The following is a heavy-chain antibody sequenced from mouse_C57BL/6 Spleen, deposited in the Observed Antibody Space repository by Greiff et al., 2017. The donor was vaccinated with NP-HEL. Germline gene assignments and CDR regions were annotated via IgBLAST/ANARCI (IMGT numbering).Heavy chain of an antibody. V-gene: IGHV5-17*01. CDR2: ISSGSSTI. J-gene: IGHJ3*01. CDR3: ARAIGSSGPFAY. Sequence: EVKLVESGGGLVKPGGSLKLSCAASGFTFSDYGMHWVRQAPEKGLEWVAYISSGSSTIYYADTVKGRFTISRDNAKNTLFRQMTSLRSEDTAMHYCARAIGSSGPFAYWGQGTLVTVSA. CDR1: GFTFSDYG. D-gene: IGHD3-2*02.